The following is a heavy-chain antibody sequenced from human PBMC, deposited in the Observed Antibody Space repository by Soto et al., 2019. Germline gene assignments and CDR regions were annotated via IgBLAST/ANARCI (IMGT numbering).Heavy chain of an antibody. CDR1: GGSISSSSYY. CDR3: ARQGPVLMVYDIPGSKEWFDP. J-gene: IGHJ5*02. V-gene: IGHV4-39*01. D-gene: IGHD2-8*01. CDR2: IYYSGST. Sequence: SETLSLTCTVSGGSISSSSYYWGWIRQPPGKGLEWIGSIYYSGSTYYNPSLKSRVTISVDTSKNQFSLKLSSVTAADTAVYYCARQGPVLMVYDIPGSKEWFDPWGQGTLVTVSS.